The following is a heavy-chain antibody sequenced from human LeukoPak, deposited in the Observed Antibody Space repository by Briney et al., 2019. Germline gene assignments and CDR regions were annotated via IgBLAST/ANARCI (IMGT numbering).Heavy chain of an antibody. CDR3: ARVRPHPIIDV. Sequence: GGSLRLSCAVSGFTFSDYYMSWIRQAPGKGLEWVSYISSGGSTISHADSVKGRFTISRDNAENSLYLQMNSLRAEDTAVYYCARVRPHPIIDVWGKGTTVTVSS. D-gene: IGHD6-6*01. CDR2: ISSGGSTI. V-gene: IGHV3-11*01. CDR1: GFTFSDYY. J-gene: IGHJ6*03.